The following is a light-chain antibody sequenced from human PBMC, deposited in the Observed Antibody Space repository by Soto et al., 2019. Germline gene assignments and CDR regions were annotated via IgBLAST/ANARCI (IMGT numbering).Light chain of an antibody. CDR3: QQYQDWPRT. CDR1: ERLTGN. CDR2: EVS. V-gene: IGKV3-15*01. J-gene: IGKJ1*01. Sequence: EIVLTQSPATLSWFPGDRVTVSCRASERLTGNLAWYQHRPGQAPRLLIYEVSTRATYIPARFSGRGSRTEFTLTISSLQAEDSAVYYCQQYQDWPRTFGQGTKVDI.